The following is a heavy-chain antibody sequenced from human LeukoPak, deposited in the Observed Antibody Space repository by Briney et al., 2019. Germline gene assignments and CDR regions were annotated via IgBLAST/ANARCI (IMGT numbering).Heavy chain of an antibody. Sequence: GGSLRLSCAASGFTFSSYWMSWVRQAPGKGLEGVANIKQDGSEKYYVDSAKGRFTISRDNAKNSLYLQMNSLRAEDTAVYYCARGGSYWERNYYYYYMDVWGKGTTVTVSS. J-gene: IGHJ6*03. CDR2: IKQDGSEK. V-gene: IGHV3-7*01. D-gene: IGHD1-26*01. CDR3: ARGGSYWERNYYYYYMDV. CDR1: GFTFSSYW.